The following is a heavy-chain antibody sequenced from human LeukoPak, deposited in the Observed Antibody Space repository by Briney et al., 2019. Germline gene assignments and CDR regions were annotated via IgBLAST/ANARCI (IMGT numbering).Heavy chain of an antibody. CDR1: GGSFSGYY. Sequence: SETLSLTCAVYGGSFSGYYWSWIRQPPGKGLEWIGEINHSGSTNYNPSLKSRVTISVDTSKNQFSLKLSSVTAADTAVYYCARNIRYKYYFDYWGQGNLVTVSS. J-gene: IGHJ4*02. D-gene: IGHD1-14*01. CDR2: INHSGST. V-gene: IGHV4-34*01. CDR3: ARNIRYKYYFDY.